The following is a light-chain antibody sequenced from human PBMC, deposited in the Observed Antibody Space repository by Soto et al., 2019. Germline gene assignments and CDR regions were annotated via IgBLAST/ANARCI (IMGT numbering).Light chain of an antibody. CDR3: QQSYTTPLT. CDR1: RSISSY. J-gene: IGKJ4*01. V-gene: IGKV1-39*01. Sequence: DIQMTQSPSSLSASVGDRVTITCRASRSISSYLNWYQQKPGKAPNLLIYAASTLQSGVPSRFSGSGSGTDFTLTIRSLQPEDFATCYGQQSYTTPLTFGGGTKVEIK. CDR2: AAS.